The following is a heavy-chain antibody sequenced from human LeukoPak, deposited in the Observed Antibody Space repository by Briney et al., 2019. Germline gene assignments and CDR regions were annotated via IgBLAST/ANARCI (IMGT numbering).Heavy chain of an antibody. D-gene: IGHD6-6*01. Sequence: GGSLRLSCAASGFTFDDHGMSWVRQVPGKGLEWVSGIKWDGGSTGYADSVKGRFTISRDNAKNSLYLQMNSLRAEDSAVYYCARDGPSIAADFDCWGQGTLVTVSS. V-gene: IGHV3-20*04. CDR2: IKWDGGST. CDR1: GFTFDDHG. CDR3: ARDGPSIAADFDC. J-gene: IGHJ4*02.